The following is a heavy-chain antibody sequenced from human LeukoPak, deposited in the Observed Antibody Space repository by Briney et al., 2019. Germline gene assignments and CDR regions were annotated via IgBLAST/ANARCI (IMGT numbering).Heavy chain of an antibody. CDR1: GFTFSSYA. Sequence: GGSLRLSCAASGFTFSSYAMHWVRQAPGKGLEGVAVISYDGSNKYYADSVKGRFTISRDNSKNTLYLQMNSLRAEDTAVYYCARDFSSSWYIIYYYYGMDVWGQGTTVTVSS. J-gene: IGHJ6*02. CDR3: ARDFSSSWYIIYYYYGMDV. V-gene: IGHV3-30*04. CDR2: ISYDGSNK. D-gene: IGHD6-13*01.